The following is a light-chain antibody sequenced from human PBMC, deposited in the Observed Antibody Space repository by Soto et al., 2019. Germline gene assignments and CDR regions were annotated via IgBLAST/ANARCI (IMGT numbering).Light chain of an antibody. CDR3: QQYYNTFPT. V-gene: IGKV4-1*01. Sequence: DIVMTQSPDSLAVSLGERATINCKSSQSILYTPNNNNYLAWFQQNPGQPPRLLIYWASTRESGVPDRFSGSGSGTDFTLTISSLQAEDVAVYYCQQYYNTFPTFGQGTKVEIK. J-gene: IGKJ1*01. CDR1: QSILYTPNNNNY. CDR2: WAS.